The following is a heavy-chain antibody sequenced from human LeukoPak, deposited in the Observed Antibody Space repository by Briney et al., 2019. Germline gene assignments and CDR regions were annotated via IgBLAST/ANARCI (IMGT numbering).Heavy chain of an antibody. CDR2: INWKGGSA. J-gene: IGHJ4*02. Sequence: PGGSLRLSCAASGFTFSSYWMSWVRQAPGKGLEWVSGINWKGGSAGYGDSVKGRFTISRDNAKNSLYLQMNSLRAEDTALYYCARGRNSGSFFSNDYWGQGTLVTVSS. V-gene: IGHV3-20*04. CDR3: ARGRNSGSFFSNDY. D-gene: IGHD1-26*01. CDR1: GFTFSSYW.